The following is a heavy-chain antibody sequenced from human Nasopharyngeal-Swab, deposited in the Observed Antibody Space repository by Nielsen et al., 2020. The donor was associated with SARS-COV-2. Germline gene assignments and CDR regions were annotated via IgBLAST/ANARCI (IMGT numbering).Heavy chain of an antibody. CDR1: GFTFSSYG. D-gene: IGHD3-22*01. CDR3: ARDSTYYDSIPSDY. CDR2: IWYDGSNK. J-gene: IGHJ4*02. Sequence: GESLKISCAASGFTFSSYGMHWVRQAPGKGLEWVAVIWYDGSNKYYADSVKGRFTISRDNSKNTLYLQMNSLRAEDTAVYYCARDSTYYDSIPSDYWGQGTLVTVSS. V-gene: IGHV3-33*01.